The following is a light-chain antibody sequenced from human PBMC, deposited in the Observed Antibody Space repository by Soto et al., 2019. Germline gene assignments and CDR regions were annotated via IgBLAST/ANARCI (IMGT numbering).Light chain of an antibody. J-gene: IGKJ1*01. V-gene: IGKV1-5*03. CDR1: QTISNW. Sequence: DIQMTQSPSTLSASVGDRVAITCRASQTISNWLAWYQQRPGKAPKLLIYEASTLETGVPPRFSGSASGTEFTLTISSLQPDYYATYYCQQYKGTFGQGTKVEI. CDR3: QQYKGT. CDR2: EAS.